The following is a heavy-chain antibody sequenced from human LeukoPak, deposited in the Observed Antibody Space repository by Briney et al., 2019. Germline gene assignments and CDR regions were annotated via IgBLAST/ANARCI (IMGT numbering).Heavy chain of an antibody. CDR1: GGSFSGYY. Sequence: PSETLSLTCAVYGGSFSGYYWSWIRQPPGKGLEWIGEINHSGSTNYNPSLKSRVTISVDTSKNQFSLKLSSVTAADTAVYYCAAGSTELYYFDYWGQGTLVTVSS. V-gene: IGHV4-34*01. D-gene: IGHD3-10*01. J-gene: IGHJ4*02. CDR3: AAGSTELYYFDY. CDR2: INHSGST.